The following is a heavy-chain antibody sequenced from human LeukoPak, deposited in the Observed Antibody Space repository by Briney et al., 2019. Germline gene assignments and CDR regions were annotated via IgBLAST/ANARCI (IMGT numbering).Heavy chain of an antibody. Sequence: PSETLSLTCAVSGYSMNSGYYWGWIRQTPGKGLEWIGSMYHSGTTFYNPSLKSRVTISIDTSKNHLSLRLGSVTAADTAVYYCARLDNSAWDLDYWGQGTLVTVSS. CDR2: MYHSGTT. J-gene: IGHJ4*02. D-gene: IGHD6-19*01. CDR1: GYSMNSGYY. V-gene: IGHV4-38-2*01. CDR3: ARLDNSAWDLDY.